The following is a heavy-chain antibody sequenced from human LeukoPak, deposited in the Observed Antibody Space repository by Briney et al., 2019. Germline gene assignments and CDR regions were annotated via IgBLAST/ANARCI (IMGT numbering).Heavy chain of an antibody. CDR1: GGSFTDYY. CDR2: ISHSGNT. Sequence: KPSETLSLTCAVYGGSFTDYYWNWIRQFPGKGLEWIGEISHSGNTNCNPSLESRVTISMDTSNYQFSLKLSSVTAADTAVYYCARGSRLPLDYRGQGSLVTVSS. J-gene: IGHJ4*02. CDR3: ARGSRLPLDY. V-gene: IGHV4-34*01. D-gene: IGHD4-11*01.